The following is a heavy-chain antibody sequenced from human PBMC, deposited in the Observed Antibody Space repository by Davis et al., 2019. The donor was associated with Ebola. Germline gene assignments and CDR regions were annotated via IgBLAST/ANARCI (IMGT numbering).Heavy chain of an antibody. Sequence: SSVPVSCQASLGTFSSYAISWVRPAPGQGLEWMGRIILILGIANYAQKFQGRVTITADKSTSTAYMELSSLRSEDTAVCYCARREGIDCSGGSCYSIDHYYGMDVWGQGTTVTVSS. V-gene: IGHV1-69*04. CDR2: IILILGIA. CDR3: ARREGIDCSGGSCYSIDHYYGMDV. CDR1: LGTFSSYA. D-gene: IGHD2-15*01. J-gene: IGHJ6*02.